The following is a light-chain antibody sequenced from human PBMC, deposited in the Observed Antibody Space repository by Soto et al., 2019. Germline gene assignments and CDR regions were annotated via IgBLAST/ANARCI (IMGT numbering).Light chain of an antibody. Sequence: EIVMTQSPATLSVSPGERATLSCRASQSVGSTLAWYQQKPGQAPRLLIYGASTRATGIPARFSGSGSGTEFTLTISSLQSEDFAVYYCQQYNKWPLTFGGGTKVHIK. V-gene: IGKV3-15*01. CDR1: QSVGST. CDR3: QQYNKWPLT. J-gene: IGKJ4*01. CDR2: GAS.